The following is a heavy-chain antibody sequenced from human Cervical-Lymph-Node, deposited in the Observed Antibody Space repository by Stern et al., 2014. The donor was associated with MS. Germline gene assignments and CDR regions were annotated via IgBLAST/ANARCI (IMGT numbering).Heavy chain of an antibody. D-gene: IGHD3-16*02. J-gene: IGHJ4*02. Sequence: QVQLVQSGAEVKKPGASVKVSCEASGYRFSTFYLHWLRQAPGQGLQWIGRIDPGSADTNSSQTFQGRLTMTRDRSITTAYLELSGLRSDDTAVYYCARIYCSGDECYHSFDTWGQGTLVTVSS. CDR3: ARIYCSGDECYHSFDT. CDR2: IDPGSADT. CDR1: GYRFSTFY. V-gene: IGHV1-2*06.